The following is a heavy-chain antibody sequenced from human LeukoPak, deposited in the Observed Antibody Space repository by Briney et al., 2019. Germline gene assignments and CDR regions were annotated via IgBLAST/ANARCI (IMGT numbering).Heavy chain of an antibody. Sequence: GGSLRLSCAASGFTFSSYSMNWVRQAPGKGLEWVSCISSGSSTIYYADSVKGRFTISRDNAKNSLYLQMNSLRAEDTAVYYCARKLGYCSGGSCPFDYWGQGTLVTVSS. CDR1: GFTFSSYS. J-gene: IGHJ4*02. V-gene: IGHV3-48*01. CDR3: ARKLGYCSGGSCPFDY. D-gene: IGHD2-15*01. CDR2: ISSGSSTI.